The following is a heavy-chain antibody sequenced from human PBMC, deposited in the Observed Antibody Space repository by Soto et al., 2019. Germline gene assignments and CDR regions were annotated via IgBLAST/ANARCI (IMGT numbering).Heavy chain of an antibody. CDR1: GFSLSTSGVG. CDR3: AHRRMVRGVITDYYNWFDP. CDR2: IYWDDDK. V-gene: IGHV2-5*02. J-gene: IGHJ5*02. Sequence: SGPTLVKPTQTLTLTCTFSGFSLSTSGVGVGWIRQPPGKALEWLALIYWDDDKRYSPSLKSRLTITKDTSKNQVVLTMTNMDPVDTATYYCAHRRMVRGVITDYYNWFDPWGQGTLVTVSS. D-gene: IGHD3-10*01.